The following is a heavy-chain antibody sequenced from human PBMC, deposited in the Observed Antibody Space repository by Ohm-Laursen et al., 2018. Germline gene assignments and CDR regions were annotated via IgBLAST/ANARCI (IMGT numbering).Heavy chain of an antibody. CDR3: AKGSSWN. J-gene: IGHJ4*02. CDR2: ISDSGGAT. D-gene: IGHD6-13*01. V-gene: IGHV3-23*01. CDR1: GFTFSSYA. Sequence: SLRLSCAASGFTFSSYAMIWVRQPSGKGLEWVSGISDSGGATYYADSVKGRFTISRDNSENTLYLQMNSLRAEDTAVYYCAKGSSWNWGQGTLVTVSS.